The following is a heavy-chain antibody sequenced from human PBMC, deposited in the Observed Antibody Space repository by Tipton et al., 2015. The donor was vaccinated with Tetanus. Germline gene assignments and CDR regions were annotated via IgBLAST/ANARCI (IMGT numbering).Heavy chain of an antibody. CDR3: VARGDLGFDS. CDR2: MNSNTGDT. Sequence: QLVQSGAEVKKPGASVEVSGKTSGYTFTGYYIHWVRQAPGQGLEWMGRMNSNTGDTYSAQNFQGRVTMTRETSISTAYMELSRLTSDDTAMYYCVARGDLGFDSWGQGTLVAVSS. CDR1: GYTFTGYY. V-gene: IGHV1-2*06. D-gene: IGHD3-16*01. J-gene: IGHJ4*02.